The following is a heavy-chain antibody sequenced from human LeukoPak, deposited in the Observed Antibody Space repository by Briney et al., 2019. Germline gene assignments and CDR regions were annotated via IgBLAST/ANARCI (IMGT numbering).Heavy chain of an antibody. Sequence: PGGSLRLSCAASVFTFSSYSMNWVRQSPGKGLEWVSSISRSSRYIYYTDSVKGRFTISRDNAKNSLYLQMNSLRAEDTAVYYCARDLTPYYDILTGPSWGYGMDVWGKGTTVTVSS. CDR3: ARDLTPYYDILTGPSWGYGMDV. D-gene: IGHD3-9*01. J-gene: IGHJ6*04. CDR1: VFTFSSYS. CDR2: ISRSSRYI. V-gene: IGHV3-21*01.